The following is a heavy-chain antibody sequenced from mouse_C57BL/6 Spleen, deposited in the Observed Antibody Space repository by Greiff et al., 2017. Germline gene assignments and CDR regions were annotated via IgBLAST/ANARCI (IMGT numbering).Heavy chain of an antibody. CDR1: GYTFTSYW. D-gene: IGHD3-2*02. CDR2: IHPNSGST. CDR3: RDQATNY. Sequence: QVHVKQSGAELVKPGASVKLSCKASGYTFTSYWMHWVKQRPGQGLEWIGMIHPNSGSTNYNEKFKSKATLTVDKSSSTAYMQLSSLTSEDSAVYYYRDQATNYWGQGTTLTVSS. V-gene: IGHV1-64*01. J-gene: IGHJ2*01.